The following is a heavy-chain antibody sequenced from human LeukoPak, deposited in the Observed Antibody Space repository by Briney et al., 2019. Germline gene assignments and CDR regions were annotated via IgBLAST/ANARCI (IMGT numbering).Heavy chain of an antibody. CDR1: GGTDSSYV. CDR3: ARDAAQYSSNDHYHCYSLDV. D-gene: IGHD1-1*01. V-gene: IGHV1-69*04. J-gene: IGHJ6*02. Sequence: SEKVSCKASGGTDSSYVINWLRQAPRQRPEWRGRIIPTLGLANYAQQLQGRVTITADKPTRTAYPELSSLRSEDTAVYYCARDAAQYSSNDHYHCYSLDVWGPGTTGTVS. CDR2: IIPTLGLA.